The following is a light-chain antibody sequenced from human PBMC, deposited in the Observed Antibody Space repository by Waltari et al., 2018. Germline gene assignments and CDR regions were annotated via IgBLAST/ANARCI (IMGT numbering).Light chain of an antibody. Sequence: IVLTQSPGTLSLSPGARAPLSCRASQSVGRSLAWYQQKPGQAPRLLIYGASNRAPGIPDRFSGSGSGTDFSLTISRLEPEDFGLYSCQHYVRLPATFGQGTKVEIK. CDR3: QHYVRLPAT. CDR1: QSVGRS. J-gene: IGKJ1*01. V-gene: IGKV3-20*01. CDR2: GAS.